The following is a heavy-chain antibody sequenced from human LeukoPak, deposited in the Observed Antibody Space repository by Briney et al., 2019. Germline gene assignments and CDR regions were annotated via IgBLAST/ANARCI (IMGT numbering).Heavy chain of an antibody. CDR2: ISYDGSDK. CDR1: GFTFSSYG. CDR3: AKAHYDIWAIDY. Sequence: VGSRRLSCAAAGFTFSSYGMHWVRQAPGKGLEWVAVISYDGSDKYYADSVKGRFTICRDNSKNTLYMQMTSVRGEDPAVYYCAKAHYDIWAIDYWGQGTLVTVSS. J-gene: IGHJ4*02. D-gene: IGHD3-9*01. V-gene: IGHV3-30*18.